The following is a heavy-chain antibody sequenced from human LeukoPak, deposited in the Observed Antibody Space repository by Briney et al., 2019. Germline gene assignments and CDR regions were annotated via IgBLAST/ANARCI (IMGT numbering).Heavy chain of an antibody. CDR3: ARVDMVATPYYYYYYYMDV. V-gene: IGHV1-2*02. D-gene: IGHD5-12*01. Sequence: ASVKVSCKASGYTFTGYYMHWVRQAPGQGLEWMGWINPNSGGTNYAQKFQGRVTMTRDTSISTAYMELSRLRSDDTAVYYCARVDMVATPYYYYYYYMDVWGKGTTVTVSS. CDR1: GYTFTGYY. CDR2: INPNSGGT. J-gene: IGHJ6*03.